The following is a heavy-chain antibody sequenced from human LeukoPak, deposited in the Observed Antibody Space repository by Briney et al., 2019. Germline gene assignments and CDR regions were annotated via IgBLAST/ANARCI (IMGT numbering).Heavy chain of an antibody. D-gene: IGHD2-15*01. V-gene: IGHV3-11*03. CDR1: GFTFSDYY. CDR3: ARRGTTYCTVDSCHPNWFDP. Sequence: GGSLRLSCAASGFTFSDYYMTWIRQAPGRGLEWISYINGSSSDTKYADSVKSRFTISRDNAKNSVYLLMNSLRAEDTAVYYCARRGTTYCTVDSCHPNWFDPWGQGTLVTVSS. CDR2: INGSSSDT. J-gene: IGHJ5*02.